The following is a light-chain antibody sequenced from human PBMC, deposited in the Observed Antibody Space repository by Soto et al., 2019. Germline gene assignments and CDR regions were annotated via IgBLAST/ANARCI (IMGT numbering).Light chain of an antibody. V-gene: IGKV3-20*01. J-gene: IGKJ5*01. CDR1: QSISITS. CDR3: QQYGSSPIT. Sequence: EIVLTQSPGTLSLAPGERATLSCRASQSISITSLAWYQQKPGQAPRLLIYGTSSRATAIPDRFSGRGSGTDFTLTISSLEPEDVAVYYCQQYGSSPITFGQGTRLEIK. CDR2: GTS.